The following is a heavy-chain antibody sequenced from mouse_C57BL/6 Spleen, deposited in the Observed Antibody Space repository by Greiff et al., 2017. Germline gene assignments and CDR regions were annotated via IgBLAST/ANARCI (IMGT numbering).Heavy chain of an antibody. J-gene: IGHJ4*01. D-gene: IGHD4-1*01. CDR2: IDPETGGT. CDR1: GYTFTDYE. V-gene: IGHV1-15*01. Sequence: QVQLQHSGAELVRPGASVTLSCKASGYTFTDYEMHWVKQTPVHGLEWIGAIDPETGGTAYNQKFKGKARLTADKSSSTAYMELRSLTSEDSAVYYCTREGLTGYAMDYWGQGTSVTVSS. CDR3: TREGLTGYAMDY.